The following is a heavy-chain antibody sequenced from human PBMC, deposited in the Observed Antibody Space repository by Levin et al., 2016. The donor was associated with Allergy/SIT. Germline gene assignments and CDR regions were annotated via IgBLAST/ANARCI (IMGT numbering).Heavy chain of an antibody. CDR2: IYYSGNT. Sequence: GSLRLSCTVSGGSISSYYWSWIRQPPGKGLEWIGFIYYSGNTNYNPSLKSRVTISVDTSKNQFSLKLSSVTAADTAVYYCARDRSAYHFRDFDFWGQGTLVTVSS. D-gene: IGHD3-3*01. V-gene: IGHV4-59*01. J-gene: IGHJ4*02. CDR1: GGSISSYY. CDR3: ARDRSAYHFRDFDF.